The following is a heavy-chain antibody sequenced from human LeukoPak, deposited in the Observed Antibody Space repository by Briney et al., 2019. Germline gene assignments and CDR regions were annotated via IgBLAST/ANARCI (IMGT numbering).Heavy chain of an antibody. D-gene: IGHD3-22*01. CDR1: GYTFTSYD. CDR3: ALLYSDSSGYVVP. V-gene: IGHV1-8*01. J-gene: IGHJ5*02. Sequence: ASVKVSCKASGYTFTSYDINWVRQATGQGLEWMGWMNPNSGNTGYAQKFQGRVTMTRNTSISTAYMELSSLRSEDTAVYYCALLYSDSSGYVVPWGQGTLVTVSS. CDR2: MNPNSGNT.